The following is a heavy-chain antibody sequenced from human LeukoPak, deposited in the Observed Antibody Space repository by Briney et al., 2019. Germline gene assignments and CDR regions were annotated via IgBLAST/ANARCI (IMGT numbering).Heavy chain of an antibody. D-gene: IGHD6-13*01. J-gene: IGHJ4*02. CDR2: IYPGDSDT. Sequence: SGESLKISCKGSGYRFANYWIGWVRQMPGKGLEWMGIIYPGDSDTRYSPSFQGRVTISADKSISTAYLQWSSLQASDTAMYYCARHVGSSDVDFWGQGTLVTVSS. CDR1: GYRFANYW. CDR3: ARHVGSSDVDF. V-gene: IGHV5-51*01.